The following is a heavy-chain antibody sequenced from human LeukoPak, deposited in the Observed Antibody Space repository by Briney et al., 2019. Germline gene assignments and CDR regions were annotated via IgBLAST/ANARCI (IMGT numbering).Heavy chain of an antibody. CDR3: ATDEYSSSSYAFDI. CDR1: GYTLTELS. Sequence: ASVKVSCKVSGYTLTELSMHWVRQAPGKGLEWMGGFDPEDGETIYAQKFQSRVTMTEDTPTDTAYMELSSLRSEDTAVYYCATDEYSSSSYAFDIWGQGTMVTVSS. V-gene: IGHV1-24*01. D-gene: IGHD6-6*01. CDR2: FDPEDGET. J-gene: IGHJ3*02.